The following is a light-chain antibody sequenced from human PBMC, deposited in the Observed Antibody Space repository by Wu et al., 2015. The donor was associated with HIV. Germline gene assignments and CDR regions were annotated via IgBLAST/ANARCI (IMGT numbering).Light chain of an antibody. CDR3: QQYGTSNT. Sequence: EIVLTQSPATLSLSPGERATLSCRASHSISSYLAWYQHKPGQAPRLLIYDASNRATGIPARFSGSGSGTDFTLTISRLEPEDFAVYYCQQYGTSNTFGQGTKLEIK. CDR2: DAS. CDR1: HSISSY. J-gene: IGKJ2*01. V-gene: IGKV3-11*01.